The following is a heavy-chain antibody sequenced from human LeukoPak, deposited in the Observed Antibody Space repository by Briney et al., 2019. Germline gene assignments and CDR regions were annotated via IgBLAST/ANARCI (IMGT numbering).Heavy chain of an antibody. Sequence: LTGGSLRLSCAASGFVFTNHAMGWVRQAPGKGLEFVSAISGSGARTYYADSLKGRLTISRDNSMNTVHLQINSLRADDTAVYYCAKGWMVRYYFDSWGQGALVTVSS. V-gene: IGHV3-23*01. CDR2: ISGSGART. CDR1: GFVFTNHA. D-gene: IGHD3-16*02. J-gene: IGHJ4*02. CDR3: AKGWMVRYYFDS.